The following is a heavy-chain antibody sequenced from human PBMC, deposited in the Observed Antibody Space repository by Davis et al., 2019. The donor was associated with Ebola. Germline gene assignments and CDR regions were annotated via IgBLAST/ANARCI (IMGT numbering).Heavy chain of an antibody. D-gene: IGHD3-16*01. J-gene: IGHJ4*02. CDR3: ASAWGRYYFDY. CDR2: ISYDGSNK. V-gene: IGHV3-30*03. CDR1: GFIFSSYG. Sequence: GESLKISCAASGFIFSSYGMHWVRQAPGKGLEWVAVISYDGSNKYYADSVKGRFTISRDNSKSTLYLQMNSLRAEDTAVYYCASAWGRYYFDYWGQGTLVTVSS.